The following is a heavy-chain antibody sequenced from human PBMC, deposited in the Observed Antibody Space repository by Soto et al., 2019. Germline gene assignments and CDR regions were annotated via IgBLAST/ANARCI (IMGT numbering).Heavy chain of an antibody. CDR3: ARGAGRYQSTFDA. D-gene: IGHD2-2*01. CDR1: GYTFTSYG. Sequence: QVQLVQSGAEVKKPGASVKVSCKASGYTFTSYGISWVRQAPGQGLEWMGWISAYNGNTNYAQKLRGRVSMTTDTSMSTAYMEVRSRSSDVTGGYDCARGAGRYQSTFDAWGQGTLVSGAS. CDR2: ISAYNGNT. V-gene: IGHV1-18*01. J-gene: IGHJ4*02.